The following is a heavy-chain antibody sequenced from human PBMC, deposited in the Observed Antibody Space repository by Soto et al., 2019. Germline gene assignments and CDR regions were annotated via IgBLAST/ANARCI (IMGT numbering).Heavy chain of an antibody. CDR3: ARELYCTNGVCVSAFDI. Sequence: SETLSLTCTVSGGSISSYYWSWIRQPPGKGLEWIGYIYYSGSTNYNPSLKSRVTISVDTSKNQFSLKLSSVTAADTAVYYCARELYCTNGVCVSAFDIWGQGTMVTV. V-gene: IGHV4-59*01. J-gene: IGHJ3*02. CDR1: GGSISSYY. D-gene: IGHD2-8*01. CDR2: IYYSGST.